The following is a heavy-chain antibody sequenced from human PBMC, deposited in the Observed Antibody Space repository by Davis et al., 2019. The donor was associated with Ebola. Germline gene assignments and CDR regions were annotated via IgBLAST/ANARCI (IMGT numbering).Heavy chain of an antibody. CDR3: AKEENYYGSGSYWYYFDY. CDR2: ISGSGGST. Sequence: GGSLRLSCAASGFTFSSYAMSWVRQAPGKGLEWVSAISGSGGSTYYADSVKGRFTISRDNSKNTLYLQMNSLRAEDTAVYYCAKEENYYGSGSYWYYFDYWGQGTLVTVSS. V-gene: IGHV3-23*01. CDR1: GFTFSSYA. D-gene: IGHD3-10*01. J-gene: IGHJ4*02.